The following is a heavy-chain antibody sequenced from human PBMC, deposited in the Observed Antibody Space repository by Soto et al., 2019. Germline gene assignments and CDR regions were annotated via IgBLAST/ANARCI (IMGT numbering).Heavy chain of an antibody. CDR1: GYRFTSYW. Sequence: GESLKISCKGSGYRFTSYWIGWVRQMPGKGLEWMGIIYPGDSDSRYSPSFQGQVTISADKSISTTYLQWRSLKASDTAMYYCARRYCSSRDCPDDALHIWGQGTMVTVSS. J-gene: IGHJ3*02. V-gene: IGHV5-51*01. CDR3: ARRYCSSRDCPDDALHI. CDR2: IYPGDSDS. D-gene: IGHD2-2*01.